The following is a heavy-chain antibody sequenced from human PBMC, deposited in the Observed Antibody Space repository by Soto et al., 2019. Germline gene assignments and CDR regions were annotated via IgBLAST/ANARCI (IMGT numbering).Heavy chain of an antibody. CDR2: ISGYNGNT. CDR3: AREGPRPYYYYGMDV. J-gene: IGHJ6*02. Sequence: GASVQVSCKSSGYTFSMSGISWVRQAPGQGLEWMGWISGYNGNTNYEQKFQNRVTMTTDTSTNTAYMELRSLRSDDMAVYYCAREGPRPYYYYGMDVWGQGTTVTV. V-gene: IGHV1-18*03. CDR1: GYTFSMSG.